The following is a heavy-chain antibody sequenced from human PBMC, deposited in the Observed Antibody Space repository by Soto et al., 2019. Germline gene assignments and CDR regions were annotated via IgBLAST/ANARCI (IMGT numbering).Heavy chain of an antibody. CDR3: ARDTSSEYYYYYYGMDV. CDR2: MNPNSGNT. V-gene: IGHV1-8*01. J-gene: IGHJ6*02. Sequence: GASVKVSFKASGYTFTSYDINWVRQATGQGLEWMGWMNPNSGNTGYAQKFQGRVTMTRNTSISTAYMELSSLRSEDTAVYYCARDTSSEYYYYYYGMDVWGQGTTVTVSS. CDR1: GYTFTSYD. D-gene: IGHD5-18*01.